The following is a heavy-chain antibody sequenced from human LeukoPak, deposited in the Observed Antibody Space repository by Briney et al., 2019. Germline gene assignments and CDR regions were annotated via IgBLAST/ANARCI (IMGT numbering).Heavy chain of an antibody. Sequence: PSETLSLTCAVYGGSFSGYYWSWIRQPPGKGLEWIGSIYYSGSTYYNPSLKSRVTISVDTSKNQFSLKLSSVTAADTAVYYCARDRSFGIAVAGPNYWGQGTLVTVSS. CDR2: IYYSGST. D-gene: IGHD6-19*01. CDR1: GGSFSGYY. CDR3: ARDRSFGIAVAGPNY. V-gene: IGHV4-34*01. J-gene: IGHJ4*02.